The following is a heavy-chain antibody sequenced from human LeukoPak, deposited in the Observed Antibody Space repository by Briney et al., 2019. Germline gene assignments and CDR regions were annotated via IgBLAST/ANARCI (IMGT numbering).Heavy chain of an antibody. D-gene: IGHD6-19*01. V-gene: IGHV3-23*01. CDR3: AKGYSSGWYFAGLCDC. CDR1: GFTFSSYA. Sequence: PGGSLRLSCAASGFTFSSYAMSWVRQAPGKGLEWVSAISGSGGSTYYADSVKGRFTISRDNSKNTLYLQMNSLRAEDTAVYYCAKGYSSGWYFAGLCDCWGQGTLVTVSS. J-gene: IGHJ4*02. CDR2: ISGSGGST.